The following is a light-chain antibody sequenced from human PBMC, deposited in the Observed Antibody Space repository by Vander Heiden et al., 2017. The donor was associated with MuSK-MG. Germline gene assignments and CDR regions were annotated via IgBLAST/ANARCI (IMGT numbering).Light chain of an antibody. CDR1: QSISSY. Sequence: DIQMTQSPSSLSASVGDRVTITCRASQSISSYLNWYQQKPGKAPKLLIYAASSLQRGVPSRFSGSGSGTDFPLTISRLQPEDFATYYCQQSDSTPWTFGQGTKVEIK. CDR2: AAS. CDR3: QQSDSTPWT. V-gene: IGKV1-39*01. J-gene: IGKJ1*01.